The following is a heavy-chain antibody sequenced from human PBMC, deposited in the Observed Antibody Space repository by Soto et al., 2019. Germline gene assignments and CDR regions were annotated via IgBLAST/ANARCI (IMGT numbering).Heavy chain of an antibody. CDR1: GYTFTGYY. CDR2: INPNSGGT. V-gene: IGHV1-2*02. D-gene: IGHD1-20*01. Sequence: ASVKVSCKASGYTFTGYYMHWVRQAPGQGLEWMGWINPNSGGTNYAQKFQGRVTMTRDTSISTAYMELSRLRSDDTAVYYCARDHFYTRNDVYGMDVWRQGTTVTVSS. J-gene: IGHJ6*02. CDR3: ARDHFYTRNDVYGMDV.